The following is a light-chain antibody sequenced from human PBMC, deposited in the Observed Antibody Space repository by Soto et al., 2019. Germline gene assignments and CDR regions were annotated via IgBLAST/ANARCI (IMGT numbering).Light chain of an antibody. CDR1: QSVSSSY. CDR3: QQYGSSPGLT. CDR2: GAS. Sequence: EIVLTQSPGTLSLSPGERATLSCRASQSVSSSYLAWYQQKPVQAPRLLIYGASSRATGIPDRFSGSGSGTDFTLTISRLEPEDFAVYYCQQYGSSPGLTFGGGTKVEIK. V-gene: IGKV3-20*01. J-gene: IGKJ4*01.